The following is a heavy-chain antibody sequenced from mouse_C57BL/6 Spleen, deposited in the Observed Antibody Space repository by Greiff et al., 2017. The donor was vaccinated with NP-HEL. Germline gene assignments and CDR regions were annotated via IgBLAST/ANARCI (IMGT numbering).Heavy chain of an antibody. CDR2: IDPSDSYT. CDR3: ARRDGYSYFDY. Sequence: VQLQQPGAELVMPGASVKLSCKASGYTFTSYWMHWVKQRPGQGLEWIGEIDPSDSYTNYNQKFKGKSTLTVDKSSSTAYMQLSSLTSEDSAVYYCARRDGYSYFDYWGQGTTLTVSS. V-gene: IGHV1-69*01. D-gene: IGHD2-3*01. CDR1: GYTFTSYW. J-gene: IGHJ2*01.